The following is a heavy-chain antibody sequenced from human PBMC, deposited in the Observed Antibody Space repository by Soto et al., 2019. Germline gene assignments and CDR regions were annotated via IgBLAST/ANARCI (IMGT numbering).Heavy chain of an antibody. CDR3: ARILGYCSGGSCDY. V-gene: IGHV1-69*05. Sequence: SVKVSCKASGGTFSSYSISWVRQAPGQGLEWMGGIIPIFGTANYAQKFQGRVTITRDTSASTAYMELSSLRSEDTAVYYCARILGYCSGGSCDYWGQGTLVTVSS. D-gene: IGHD2-15*01. CDR2: IIPIFGTA. CDR1: GGTFSSYS. J-gene: IGHJ4*02.